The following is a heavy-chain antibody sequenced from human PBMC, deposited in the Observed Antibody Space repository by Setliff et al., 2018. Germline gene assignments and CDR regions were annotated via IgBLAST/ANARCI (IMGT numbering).Heavy chain of an antibody. CDR3: AVSGINDPLGY. D-gene: IGHD2-15*01. J-gene: IGHJ4*02. CDR1: GFTFEDFA. Sequence: PGGSLRLSCTGSGFTFEDFAVSWVRQAPGMGLEWVGFIRKGYGATTEYAASVKGRFTISRDDSKNSLYLQMNSLKTEDTAVYYCAVSGINDPLGYWGQGTLVTVSS. V-gene: IGHV3-49*04. CDR2: IRKGYGATT.